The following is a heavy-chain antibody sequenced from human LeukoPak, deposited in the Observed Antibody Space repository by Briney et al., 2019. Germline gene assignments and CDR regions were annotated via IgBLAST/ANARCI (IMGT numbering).Heavy chain of an antibody. Sequence: ASLKVSCKASRYTLTSYDINTVRQATGQRREWMGWMNPNSGNTGYAQKFQGSDTMTRNTSISTAYMELSRLRPEDTAVYYCARGGYDSSGYYIIDYWGQGTLVTVSS. J-gene: IGHJ4*02. CDR1: RYTLTSYD. CDR3: ARGGYDSSGYYIIDY. V-gene: IGHV1-8*01. D-gene: IGHD3-22*01. CDR2: MNPNSGNT.